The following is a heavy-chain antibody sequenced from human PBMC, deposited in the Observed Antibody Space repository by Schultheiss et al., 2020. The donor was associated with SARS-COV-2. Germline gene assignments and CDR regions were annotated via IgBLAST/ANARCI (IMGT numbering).Heavy chain of an antibody. J-gene: IGHJ6*02. D-gene: IGHD6-6*01. CDR1: GGSISSGGYY. CDR2: IYYSGST. CDR3: ARSRIAARPTPARDYYYGMDV. V-gene: IGHV4-31*03. Sequence: SETLSLTCTVSGGSISSGGYYWSWIRQHPGKGLEWIGYIYYSGSTNYNPSLKSRVTISVDTSKNQFSLKLSSVTAADTAVYYCARSRIAARPTPARDYYYGMDVWGQGTTVTVSS.